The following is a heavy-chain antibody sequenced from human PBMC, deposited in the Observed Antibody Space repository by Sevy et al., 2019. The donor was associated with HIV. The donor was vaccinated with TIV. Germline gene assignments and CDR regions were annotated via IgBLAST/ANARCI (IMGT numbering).Heavy chain of an antibody. V-gene: IGHV3-11*01. CDR1: GFTFSDYY. CDR3: ARDHVKDGDLGDYYYFAIDV. Sequence: GGSLRLSCAASGFTFSDYYMSWIRQAPGKGLEWISYISGSDGIIYYADSVKGRFTVSRDNSKNSLYLQMSSLRAEDTAVDYCARDHVKDGDLGDYYYFAIDVWGQGTTVTVSS. J-gene: IGHJ6*02. D-gene: IGHD4-17*01. CDR2: ISGSDGII.